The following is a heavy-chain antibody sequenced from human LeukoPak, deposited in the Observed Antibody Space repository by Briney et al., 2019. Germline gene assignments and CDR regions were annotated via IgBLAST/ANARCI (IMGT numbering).Heavy chain of an antibody. CDR2: ISSDGSDK. V-gene: IGHV3-30*18. Sequence: PGGSLRLSCAASGFTFSSYGMHWVRQAPGKGLEWVAVISSDGSDKYYADSVKGRFTISRDNSKNTVHLQMNSLRDEDTAVYYCAKGSATTVVTIDYWGQGTLVTVSS. J-gene: IGHJ4*02. CDR3: AKGSATTVVTIDY. D-gene: IGHD4-23*01. CDR1: GFTFSSYG.